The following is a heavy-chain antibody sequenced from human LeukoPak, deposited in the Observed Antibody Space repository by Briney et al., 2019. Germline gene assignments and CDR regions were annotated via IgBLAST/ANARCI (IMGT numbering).Heavy chain of an antibody. D-gene: IGHD2-2*02. CDR2: ISGSGGST. CDR1: GFTFSSYA. Sequence: PGGSLRLSCAASGFTFSSYAMSWVRQAPGKGLEWVSAISGSGGSTYYADSGKGRITICRDKSKHLVHLQMRGQRDDDTAVYYCAKVPQCISTSCYTTPNWFDPWGQGTLVTVSS. V-gene: IGHV3-23*01. J-gene: IGHJ5*02. CDR3: AKVPQCISTSCYTTPNWFDP.